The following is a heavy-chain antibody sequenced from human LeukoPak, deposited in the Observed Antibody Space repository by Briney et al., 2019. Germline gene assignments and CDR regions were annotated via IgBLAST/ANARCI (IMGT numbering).Heavy chain of an antibody. V-gene: IGHV3-7*01. CDR1: GFTFNNYW. CDR2: IKEDGGET. D-gene: IGHD1-26*01. J-gene: IGHJ4*02. CDR3: ARGRSHAY. Sequence: GGSLRLSCAASGFTFNNYWMGWVRQAPGKGLEWVANIKEDGGETHYLDSVKGRFTISRDNAKNSLYPQMNSLRAEDTAIYYCARGRSHAYWGQGVLVTVSS.